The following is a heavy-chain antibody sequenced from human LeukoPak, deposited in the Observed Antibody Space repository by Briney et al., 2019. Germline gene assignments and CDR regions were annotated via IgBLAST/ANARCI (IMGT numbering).Heavy chain of an antibody. V-gene: IGHV3-7*03. CDR3: VGGIGWQPDY. J-gene: IGHJ4*02. CDR1: AGFTFSGYW. D-gene: IGHD6-19*01. Sequence: GGSLRLSCAASAGFTFSGYWMTWVRRAPGKGLEGVAIIGQDGREKLDVDSVKGRFTISRDNAKSSLYLQINSLRAEDTAVYYCVGGIGWQPDYWGQGTLVTVSS. CDR2: IGQDGREK.